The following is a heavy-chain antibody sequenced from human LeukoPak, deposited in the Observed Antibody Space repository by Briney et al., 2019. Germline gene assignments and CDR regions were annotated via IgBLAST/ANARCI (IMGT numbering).Heavy chain of an antibody. CDR3: ATRDSARYYFDY. Sequence: GASVKVSCKVSGYTLTELSMHWVRQAPGKGLEWMGGFDPEDGETIYAQKFQGRVTMTEGTSTDTAYMELSSLRSEDTAVYYCATRDSARYYFDYWGQGTLVTVSS. J-gene: IGHJ4*02. D-gene: IGHD2-21*02. CDR1: GYTLTELS. CDR2: FDPEDGET. V-gene: IGHV1-24*01.